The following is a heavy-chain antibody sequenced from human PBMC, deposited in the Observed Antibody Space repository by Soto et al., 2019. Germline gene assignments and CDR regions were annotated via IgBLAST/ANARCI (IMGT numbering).Heavy chain of an antibody. Sequence: QMQLQESGPGLVQPSQTLSLTCTVSGGSISSDDFYWSWIRQPPGKGLEWIGYMYVRGINYYNPCLECRISTSGDTSKNQFSLELNSVSAADTAVYYCAKPTVTSTYYGMDVWGQGTTVTVSS. J-gene: IGHJ6*02. V-gene: IGHV4-30-4*01. CDR3: AKPTVTSTYYGMDV. CDR1: GGSISSDDFY. D-gene: IGHD1-26*01. CDR2: MYVRGIN.